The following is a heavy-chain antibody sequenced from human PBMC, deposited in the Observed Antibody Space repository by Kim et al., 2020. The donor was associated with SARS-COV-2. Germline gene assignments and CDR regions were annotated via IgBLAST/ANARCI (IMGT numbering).Heavy chain of an antibody. CDR3: TTGFRWSGSYAEVPRVARNARKWYFDR. CDR1: GFTFSNAW. J-gene: IGHJ2*01. D-gene: IGHD1-26*01. V-gene: IGHV3-15*01. CDR2: IKSKTDGGTT. Sequence: GGSLRLSCAASGFTFSNAWMSWVRQAPGKGLEWVGSIKSKTDGGTTDYAAPGKGRFTISRDDSKNTLYLQMNSLKTEDTAVYYCTTGFRWSGSYAEVPRVARNARKWYFDRWRRGTLVTLPS.